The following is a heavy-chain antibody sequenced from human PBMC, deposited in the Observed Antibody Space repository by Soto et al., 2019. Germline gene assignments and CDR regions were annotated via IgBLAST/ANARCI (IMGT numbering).Heavy chain of an antibody. CDR2: ISGGAERT. J-gene: IGHJ3*01. V-gene: IGHV3-23*01. D-gene: IGHD1-26*01. CDR3: AKAYSGSYDPFDL. CDR1: GFAFSSYV. Sequence: GGSLRLSCAASGFAFSSYVMTWVRQAPGKGLEWVSGISGGAERTYYADSVKGRFTISRDNSKNTLYVQMNSLRVEDTALYYCAKAYSGSYDPFDLWGQGTMVTVSS.